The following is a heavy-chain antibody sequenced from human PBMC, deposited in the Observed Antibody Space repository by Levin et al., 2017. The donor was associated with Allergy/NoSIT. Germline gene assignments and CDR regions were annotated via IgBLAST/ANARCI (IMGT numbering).Heavy chain of an antibody. CDR3: AKDFLRGYSYGYVFDY. CDR1: GFTFSSYG. V-gene: IGHV3-30*18. J-gene: IGHJ4*02. Sequence: LSLTCAASGFTFSSYGMHWVRQAPGKGLEWVAVISYDGSNKYYAYSVKGRFTISRDNSKNTLYLQMNSLRAEDTAVYYCAKDFLRGYSYGYVFDYWGQGTLVTVSS. CDR2: ISYDGSNK. D-gene: IGHD5-18*01.